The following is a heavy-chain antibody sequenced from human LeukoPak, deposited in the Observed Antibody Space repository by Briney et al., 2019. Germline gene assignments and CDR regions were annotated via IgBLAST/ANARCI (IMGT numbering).Heavy chain of an antibody. J-gene: IGHJ6*03. D-gene: IGHD6-13*01. Sequence: PGGSLRLSCAASGFTFDDFDMSWVRQVPGKGLEFVSGVSRNGRNTGYADSVKGRFTISRDNPKNSLYLQMDGLRAEDTAFYYCARSATGHYYYYMDVWGRGTTVTVSS. CDR2: VSRNGRNT. V-gene: IGHV3-20*04. CDR1: GFTFDDFD. CDR3: ARSATGHYYYYMDV.